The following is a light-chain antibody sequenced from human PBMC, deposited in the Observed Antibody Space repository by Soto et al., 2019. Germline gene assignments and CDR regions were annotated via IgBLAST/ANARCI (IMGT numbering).Light chain of an antibody. Sequence: QSALTPPASVSGSPGQSITISCTGTSSDVGGYNHVSWYQQYPGKAPKVIIYELSNRPSGISNRFSGSKSGNTASLTISGLQAEDEADYYCSSYTSSSTLLYVFGTGTKLTVL. CDR2: ELS. CDR1: SSDVGGYNH. V-gene: IGLV2-14*01. J-gene: IGLJ1*01. CDR3: SSYTSSSTLLYV.